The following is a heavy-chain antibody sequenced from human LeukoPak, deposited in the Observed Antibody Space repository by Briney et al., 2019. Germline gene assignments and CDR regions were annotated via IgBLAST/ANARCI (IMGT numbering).Heavy chain of an antibody. CDR2: ISSSGSTI. Sequence: GGSLRLSCAASGFTFSSYEMNWVRQAPGKGLEWVSYISSSGSTIYYADSVKSRFTISRDNAKNSLYLQMNSLRAEDTAVYYCAREDGYSFDYWGQGTLVTVSS. CDR3: AREDGYSFDY. CDR1: GFTFSSYE. D-gene: IGHD5-18*01. V-gene: IGHV3-48*03. J-gene: IGHJ4*02.